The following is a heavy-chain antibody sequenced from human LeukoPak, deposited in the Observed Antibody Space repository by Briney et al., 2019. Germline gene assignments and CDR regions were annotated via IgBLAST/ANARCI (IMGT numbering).Heavy chain of an antibody. D-gene: IGHD3-16*01. J-gene: IGHJ4*02. CDR2: INHSGST. CDR1: GGSISSYY. CDR3: ARGMITFGGVMPIDY. Sequence: PSETLSLTCTVSGGSISSYYWSWIRQPPGKGLEWIGEINHSGSTNYNPSLKSRVTISVDTSKNQFSLKLSSVTAADTAVYYCARGMITFGGVMPIDYWGQGTLVTVSS. V-gene: IGHV4-34*01.